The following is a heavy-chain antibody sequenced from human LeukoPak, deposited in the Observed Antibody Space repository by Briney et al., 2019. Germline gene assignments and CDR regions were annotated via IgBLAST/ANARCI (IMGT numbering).Heavy chain of an antibody. J-gene: IGHJ4*02. D-gene: IGHD7-27*01. V-gene: IGHV3-33*01. CDR2: IWYDGSNK. Sequence: PGGSLRLSCAASGFTFSSYGMHWVRQAPGKGLDWVAVIWYDGSNKYYADSVKGRFTISRDNSKNTLYLQMNSLRAEDTAMYYCARVTNTSTWGLDYWGQGTLVTVSS. CDR3: ARVTNTSTWGLDY. CDR1: GFTFSSYG.